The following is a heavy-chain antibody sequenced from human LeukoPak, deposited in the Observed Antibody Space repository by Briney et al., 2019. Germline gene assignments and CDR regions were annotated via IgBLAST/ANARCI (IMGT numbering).Heavy chain of an antibody. J-gene: IGHJ3*02. CDR2: INLDGSEK. CDR3: ARDSEKSSSFAFDI. V-gene: IGHV3-7*01. D-gene: IGHD6-13*01. Sequence: GGSLRLSCAASGFTFSNYWMAWVRQAPGKGLEWVANINLDGSEKDYVDSLKGRCTISRDDAKNSLYLQVNTLRAEDTAVYYCARDSEKSSSFAFDIWGQGTVVTVAS. CDR1: GFTFSNYW.